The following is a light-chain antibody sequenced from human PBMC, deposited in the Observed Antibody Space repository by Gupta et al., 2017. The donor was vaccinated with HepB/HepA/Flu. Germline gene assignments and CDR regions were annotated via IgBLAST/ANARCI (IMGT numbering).Light chain of an antibody. CDR1: QTAGSN. CDR2: GAS. V-gene: IGKV3-15*01. CDR3: QDYNRWPPT. J-gene: IGKJ4*01. Sequence: IVMTQSPATLSVSPGERPTLACRASQTAGSNLDWYQQRPGQAPRLLIAGASDRGAGVPGRFSGSGTGSGFTITISSLQYCELSVYSCQDYNRWPPTFGGGTKVEIK.